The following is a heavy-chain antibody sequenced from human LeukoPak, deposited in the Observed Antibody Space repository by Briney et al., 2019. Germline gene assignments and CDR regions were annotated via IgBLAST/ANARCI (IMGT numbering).Heavy chain of an antibody. Sequence: GGSLRLSCAASGLIFRSYWMHWVRQAPGKGLVWVSTINSDGSSTTYADSVKGRFTISRDNAKNTLYLQMNSLRAEDTAVYYCAKDSSGWHPYYFDSWGQGTLVTVSS. J-gene: IGHJ4*02. CDR2: INSDGSST. V-gene: IGHV3-74*01. CDR3: AKDSSGWHPYYFDS. CDR1: GLIFRSYW. D-gene: IGHD6-19*01.